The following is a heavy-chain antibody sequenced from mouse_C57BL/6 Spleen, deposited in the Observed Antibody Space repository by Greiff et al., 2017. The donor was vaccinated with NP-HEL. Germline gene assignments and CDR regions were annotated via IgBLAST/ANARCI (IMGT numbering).Heavy chain of an antibody. D-gene: IGHD2-12*01. CDR3: ARDQVTTVGYFDV. J-gene: IGHJ1*03. Sequence: EVKLVESGPGLVKPSQSLSLTCSVTGYSITSGYYWNWIRQFPGNKLEWMGYISYDGSNNSNPSLKNRISITRDTSKNQFFLKLNSVTTEDTATYYCARDQVTTVGYFDVWGTGTTVTVSS. CDR1: GYSITSGYY. V-gene: IGHV3-6*01. CDR2: ISYDGSN.